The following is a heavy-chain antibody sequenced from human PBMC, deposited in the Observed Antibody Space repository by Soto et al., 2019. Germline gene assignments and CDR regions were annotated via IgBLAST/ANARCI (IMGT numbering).Heavy chain of an antibody. J-gene: IGHJ4*02. D-gene: IGHD1-20*01. CDR3: ATSQKGYNWNYFDH. CDR2: VFYTGFT. V-gene: IGHV4-39*01. Sequence: SETLSLTCAVSGASISGSYYYWAWLRQSPGKGPEWIGSVFYTGFTSYNPSLESRASVSVDTSKSQFSLKLSAVTAADTAVYYCATSQKGYNWNYFDHWGQGALVTVSS. CDR1: GASISGSYYY.